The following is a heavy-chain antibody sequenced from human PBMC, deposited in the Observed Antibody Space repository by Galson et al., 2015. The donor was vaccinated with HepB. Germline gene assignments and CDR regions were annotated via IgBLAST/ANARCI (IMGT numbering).Heavy chain of an antibody. CDR2: IKHDGSEK. D-gene: IGHD3-3*01. J-gene: IGHJ4*02. V-gene: IGHV3-7*01. CDR1: GFTFSSYW. CDR3: ARRPSKTIFGVVNRYFDY. Sequence: SLRLSCAASGFTFSSYWMSWVRQAPGKGLEWVANIKHDGSEKYYVDSVKGRLTISRDNAKNSLYLQMNSLRAEDTAVYYCARRPSKTIFGVVNRYFDYWGQGTLVAVSS.